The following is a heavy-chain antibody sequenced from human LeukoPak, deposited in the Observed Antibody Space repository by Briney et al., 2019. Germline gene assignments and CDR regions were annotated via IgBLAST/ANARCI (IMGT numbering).Heavy chain of an antibody. J-gene: IGHJ4*02. Sequence: SETLSLTCTVSGGSISNYYWSWIRQPPGKGLEWIGYIYYSGSTKYNPSLKSRVTISVDTSKNQFSLRLSPVTAEDTAVYYCAKDLMRDIWFGESWGQGTLVTVSS. CDR2: IYYSGST. CDR1: GGSISNYY. CDR3: AKDLMRDIWFGES. V-gene: IGHV4-59*01. D-gene: IGHD3-10*01.